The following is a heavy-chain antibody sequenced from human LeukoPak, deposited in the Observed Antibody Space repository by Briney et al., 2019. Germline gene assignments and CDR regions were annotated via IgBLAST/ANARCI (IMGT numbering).Heavy chain of an antibody. Sequence: GGSLRLSCAASGFTFSSYWMSWVRQAPGKGLEWVANIKQDGSEKYYVDSVKGRFTISRDNAKSSLYLHMNSLRAEDTAVYYCARVVMITFGGPEGFDYWGQGTLVTVSS. V-gene: IGHV3-7*01. CDR1: GFTFSSYW. D-gene: IGHD3-16*01. CDR2: IKQDGSEK. J-gene: IGHJ4*02. CDR3: ARVVMITFGGPEGFDY.